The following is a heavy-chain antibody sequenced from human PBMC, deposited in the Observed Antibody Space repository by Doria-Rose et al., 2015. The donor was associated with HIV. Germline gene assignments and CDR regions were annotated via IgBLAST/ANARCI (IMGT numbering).Heavy chain of an antibody. CDR1: GGSLSSPGMG. CDR3: ARIKSSRWYHKYYFDF. Sequence: SGPVLVKPTETLTLACTVSGGSLSSPGMGVSWIRQPPGKALEWLANIFSDDERSSKTSLKSRLTISSGTSKSQVFLTMTDMDPVDTATYYCARIKSSRWYHKYYFDFWGQGTLVIVSA. D-gene: IGHD6-13*01. J-gene: IGHJ4*02. V-gene: IGHV2-26*01. CDR2: IFSDDER.